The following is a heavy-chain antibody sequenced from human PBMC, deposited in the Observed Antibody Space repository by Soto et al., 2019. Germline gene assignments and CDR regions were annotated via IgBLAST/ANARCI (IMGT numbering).Heavy chain of an antibody. CDR1: GFRLSSYG. CDR3: ARDPHGGAFDI. CDR2: VSGSGGRT. D-gene: IGHD3-16*01. J-gene: IGHJ3*02. V-gene: IGHV3-23*01. Sequence: EVQLLESGGGFVQPGGSLRLSCAASGFRLSSYGMTWVRQAPGKGLEWVSAVSGSGGRTYYADSAKGRFTVSRDKSKHTLDLQMNSLRPEDTAVYFCARDPHGGAFDIWGQGTMVTVSS.